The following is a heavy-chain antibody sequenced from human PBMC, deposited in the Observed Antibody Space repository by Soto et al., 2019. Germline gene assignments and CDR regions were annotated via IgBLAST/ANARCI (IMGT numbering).Heavy chain of an antibody. CDR3: ARMGQYYDILTGYWSGYYFDY. CDR2: IDWDDDK. D-gene: IGHD3-9*01. J-gene: IGHJ4*02. V-gene: IGHV2-70*11. CDR1: GFSLSTSGMC. Sequence: SGPTLVNPTQTLTLTCTFSGFSLSTSGMCVSWIRQPPGKALEWLARIDWDDDKYYSTSLKTRLTISKDTSKNQVVLTMTNMDPVDTATYYCARMGQYYDILTGYWSGYYFDYWGQGALVTVSS.